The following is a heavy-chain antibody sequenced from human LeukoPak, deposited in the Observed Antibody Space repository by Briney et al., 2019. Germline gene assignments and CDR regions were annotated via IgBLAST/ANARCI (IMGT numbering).Heavy chain of an antibody. CDR2: IKQDGTEK. CDR3: ARGVGATHFDY. D-gene: IGHD1-26*01. CDR1: GFTFSSYW. J-gene: IGHJ4*02. V-gene: IGHV3-7*04. Sequence: PGGSLRLSCAASGFTFSSYWMSWVRQAPGKALEWVAIIKQDGTEKYYVDSVKGRFTISRDNAKNSLYLQMNSLRAEDTAVYYCARGVGATHFDYWGQGTLVTVSS.